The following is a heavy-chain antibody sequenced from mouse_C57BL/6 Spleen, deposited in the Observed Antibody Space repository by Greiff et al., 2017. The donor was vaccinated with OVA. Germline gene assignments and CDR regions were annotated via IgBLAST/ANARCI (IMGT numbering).Heavy chain of an antibody. Sequence: VQLQQSGAELVRPGASVKLSCKASGYTFTDYYINWVKQRPGQGLEWIARIYPGSGNTYYNEKFKGKATLTAEKSSSTAYMQLSSLTSEDSAVYFCAMCDYDGWFAYWGQGTLVTVSA. J-gene: IGHJ3*01. CDR3: AMCDYDGWFAY. D-gene: IGHD2-4*01. CDR2: IYPGSGNT. V-gene: IGHV1-76*01. CDR1: GYTFTDYY.